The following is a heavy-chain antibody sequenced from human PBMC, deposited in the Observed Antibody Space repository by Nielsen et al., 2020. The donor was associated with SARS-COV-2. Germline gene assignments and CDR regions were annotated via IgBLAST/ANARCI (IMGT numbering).Heavy chain of an antibody. Sequence: SETLSLTCTVSGGSISSYYWSWIRQPPGKGLEWIGYIYYSGSTNYNPSLKSRVTISVDTSKNQFSLKLSSVTAADTAVYYCAREAPYSSSWSAVKYWGQGTLVTVSS. V-gene: IGHV4-59*01. D-gene: IGHD6-13*01. J-gene: IGHJ4*02. CDR3: AREAPYSSSWSAVKY. CDR2: IYYSGST. CDR1: GGSISSYY.